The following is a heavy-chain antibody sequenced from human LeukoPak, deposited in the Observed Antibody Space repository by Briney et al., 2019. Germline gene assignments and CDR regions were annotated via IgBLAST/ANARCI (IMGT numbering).Heavy chain of an antibody. CDR1: GGTFSSYA. D-gene: IGHD3-9*01. J-gene: IGHJ4*02. CDR2: IIPIFGTA. Sequence: SVNVSCKASGGTFSSYAISWVRQAPGQALEWMGGIIPIFGTANYAQQFQGRVTITADESTSTAYMELSSLRSEDTAVYYCATATRYFDWLLPLDYWGQGTLVTVSS. V-gene: IGHV1-69*01. CDR3: ATATRYFDWLLPLDY.